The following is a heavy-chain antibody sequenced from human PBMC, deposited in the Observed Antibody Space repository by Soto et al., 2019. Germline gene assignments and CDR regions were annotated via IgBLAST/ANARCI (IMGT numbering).Heavy chain of an antibody. V-gene: IGHV1-69*06. CDR1: GGTFSSYA. J-gene: IGHJ4*02. CDR3: ARDQGTYYYDSSGYYAY. Sequence: ASVKVSCKASGGTFSSYAISWVRQAPGQGLEWMGGIIPIFGTANYAQKFQGRVTITADKSTSTAYMELSSLRSEDTAVYYCARDQGTYYYDSSGYYAYWGQGTLVTVSS. CDR2: IIPIFGTA. D-gene: IGHD3-22*01.